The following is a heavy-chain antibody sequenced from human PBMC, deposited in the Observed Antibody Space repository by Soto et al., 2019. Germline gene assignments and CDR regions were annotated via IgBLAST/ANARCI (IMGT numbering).Heavy chain of an antibody. CDR2: IDWDDDK. CDR3: ARIGELWLSHDY. V-gene: IGHV2-70*01. Sequence: GVDLVTATRSLRLTCTFSCSSLNTSVLFVIWKSQPPGKALEWLALIDWDDDKYYSTSLKTRLTISKDTSKNQVVLTMTNMDPVDTATYYCARIGELWLSHDYWGQGNLGTGSS. CDR1: CSSLNTSVLF. D-gene: IGHD5-18*01. J-gene: IGHJ4*02.